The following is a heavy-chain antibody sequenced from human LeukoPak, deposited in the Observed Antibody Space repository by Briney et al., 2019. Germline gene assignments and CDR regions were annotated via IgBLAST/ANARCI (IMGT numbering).Heavy chain of an antibody. CDR2: ISGSSSYT. D-gene: IGHD3-22*01. CDR1: GFTFSDYY. CDR3: ARHGLYDSSDYWTFQH. V-gene: IGHV3-11*06. J-gene: IGHJ1*01. Sequence: GGSLRLSCAASGFTFSDYYMSWIRQAPGKGLEWVTYISGSSSYTNYADSVKGRFTISRDNAKNSLYLQMNSLRAEDTAVYYCARHGLYDSSDYWTFQHWGQGTLVTVSP.